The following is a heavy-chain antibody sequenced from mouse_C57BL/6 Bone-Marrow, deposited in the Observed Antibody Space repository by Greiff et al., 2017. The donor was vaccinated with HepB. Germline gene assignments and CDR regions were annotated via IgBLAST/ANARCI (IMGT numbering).Heavy chain of an antibody. Sequence: VKLMESGPELVKPGASVKISCKASGYAFSSSWMNWVKQRPGKGLEWIGRIYPGDGDTNYNGKFKGKATLTADKSSSTAYMQLSSLTSEDSAVYFCARRNPSAMDYWGQGTSVTVSS. CDR2: IYPGDGDT. V-gene: IGHV1-82*01. CDR1: GYAFSSSW. J-gene: IGHJ4*01. CDR3: ARRNPSAMDY.